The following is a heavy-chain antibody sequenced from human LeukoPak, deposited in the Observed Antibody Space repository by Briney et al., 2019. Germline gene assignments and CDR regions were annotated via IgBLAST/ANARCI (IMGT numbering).Heavy chain of an antibody. CDR2: VYSSGVG. CDR3: AREEFLHEIDSGGYFVY. J-gene: IGHJ4*02. CDR1: GGSITGYH. V-gene: IGHV4-4*07. D-gene: IGHD3-22*01. Sequence: AETLSLSCTVSGGSITGYHWNWIRQPAGQGLEWLGRVYSSGVGNYNPSLTSRVTMSVDTSKNQFSLKLTSLTAADTAVYYCAREEFLHEIDSGGYFVYWGQGTVVTVSS.